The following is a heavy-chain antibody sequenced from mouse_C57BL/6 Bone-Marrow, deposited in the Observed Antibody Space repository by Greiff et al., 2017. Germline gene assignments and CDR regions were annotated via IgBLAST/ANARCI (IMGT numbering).Heavy chain of an antibody. CDR1: GFTFSSYG. Sequence: EVKSVESGGDLVKPGGSLKLSCAASGFTFSSYGMSWVRQTPDKRLEWVATISSGGSYTYYPDSVKGRFTISRDNAKNTLYLQMSSLKSEDTAMYYCARQGPGFAYWGPGTLVTVSA. J-gene: IGHJ3*01. CDR2: ISSGGSYT. V-gene: IGHV5-6*01. CDR3: ARQGPGFAY.